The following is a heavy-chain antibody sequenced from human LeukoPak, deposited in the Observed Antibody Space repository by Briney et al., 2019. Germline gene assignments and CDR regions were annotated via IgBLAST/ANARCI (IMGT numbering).Heavy chain of an antibody. J-gene: IGHJ5*02. V-gene: IGHV4-59*01. CDR3: ARGMRIAVAGYWFDP. CDR1: GGSIDTFF. D-gene: IGHD6-19*01. Sequence: PSETLSLTCSVSGGSIDTFFWTWIRQPPGKGLEWVGYVSYVGTSYNPSLKSRLTISLDTSRTQFFLNLTSVTAAETGVYYCARGMRIAVAGYWFDPWGQGTLVTVSS. CDR2: VSYVGT.